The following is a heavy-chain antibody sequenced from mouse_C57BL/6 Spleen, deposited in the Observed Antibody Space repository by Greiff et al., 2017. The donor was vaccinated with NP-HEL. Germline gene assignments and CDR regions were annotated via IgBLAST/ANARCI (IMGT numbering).Heavy chain of an antibody. CDR1: GYAFSSSW. CDR3: ARWDYGLRASYWYFDV. D-gene: IGHD3-1*01. J-gene: IGHJ1*03. V-gene: IGHV1-82*01. CDR2: IYPGDGDT. Sequence: QVQLQQSGPELVKPGASVKISCKASGYAFSSSWMNWVKQRPGKGLEWIGRIYPGDGDTNYNGKFKGKATLTADKSSSTAYMQLSSLTSEDSAVYFCARWDYGLRASYWYFDVWGTGTTVTVSS.